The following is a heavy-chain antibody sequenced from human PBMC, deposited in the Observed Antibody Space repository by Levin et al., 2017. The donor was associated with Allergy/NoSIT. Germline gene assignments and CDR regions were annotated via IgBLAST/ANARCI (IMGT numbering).Heavy chain of an antibody. J-gene: IGHJ6*02. CDR2: ISYSGSA. Sequence: SETLSLTCAVSGGSITSSGYYWTWIRQSPGEGLEWIGYISYSGSAFYNPSLNSRFSISMDTGKNQFSLKVNSVTAADTAVDYCAREVGLHGMDVWGQGTTVTVSS. D-gene: IGHD3/OR15-3a*01. V-gene: IGHV4-31*11. CDR1: GGSITSSGYY. CDR3: AREVGLHGMDV.